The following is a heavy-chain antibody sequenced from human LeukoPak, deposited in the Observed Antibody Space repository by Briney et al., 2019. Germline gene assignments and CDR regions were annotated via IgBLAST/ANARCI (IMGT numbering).Heavy chain of an antibody. CDR2: IYPGDSDT. CDR1: GYSFTSYW. J-gene: IGHJ4*02. CDR3: ARGGYCSSTSCPPTDY. D-gene: IGHD2-2*01. Sequence: GESLKISCKGSGYSFTSYWIGWVRQMPGKGLEWMGTIYPGDSDTRYSPSFQGQVTISADKSISTAYLQWSSLKASDTAMYYCARGGYCSSTSCPPTDYWGQGTLVTVSS. V-gene: IGHV5-51*01.